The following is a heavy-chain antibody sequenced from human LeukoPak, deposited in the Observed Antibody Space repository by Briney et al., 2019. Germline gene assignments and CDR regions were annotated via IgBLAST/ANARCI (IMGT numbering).Heavy chain of an antibody. CDR3: ARAGGSGTSYPIWFDP. Sequence: PSETLSLTCTVSGGSISSANYYWSWIRQPAGKGLEWIGRIYTTGSTNYNPSLKSRVTISVDTSKSQFSLKLSSVTAADAAVYYCARAGGSGTSYPIWFDPWGQGTLDTVSS. V-gene: IGHV4-61*02. D-gene: IGHD3-10*01. J-gene: IGHJ5*02. CDR2: IYTTGST. CDR1: GGSISSANYY.